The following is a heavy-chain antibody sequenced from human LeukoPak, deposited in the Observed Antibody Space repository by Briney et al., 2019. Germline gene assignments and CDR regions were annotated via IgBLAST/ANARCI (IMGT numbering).Heavy chain of an antibody. CDR3: ARDRSGYYRSGMDV. CDR1: GFTFSDYY. CDR2: IYSGGTT. Sequence: GGSLRLSCAASGFTFSDYYMSWIRQAPETGLEWVSVIYSGGTTYYADSVKGRFTISRDNSKNTLYLQMNSLRAEDTAVYYCARDRSGYYRSGMDVWGQGTTVTVSS. V-gene: IGHV3-66*01. D-gene: IGHD3-22*01. J-gene: IGHJ6*02.